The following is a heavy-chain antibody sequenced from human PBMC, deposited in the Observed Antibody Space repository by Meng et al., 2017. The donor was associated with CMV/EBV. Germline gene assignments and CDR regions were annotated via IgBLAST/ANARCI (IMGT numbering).Heavy chain of an antibody. CDR1: GGSFSGYY. CDR2: INHSGST. J-gene: IGHJ4*02. Sequence: GSLRLSCAVYGGSFSGYYWSWIRQPPGKGLEWIGEINHSGSTNYNPSLKSRVTISVDPSKNQFSLKLSSVTAAATAVYYCSVGGGDSIGYWGQGTLVTVSS. V-gene: IGHV4-34*01. CDR3: SVGGGDSIGY. D-gene: IGHD3-22*01.